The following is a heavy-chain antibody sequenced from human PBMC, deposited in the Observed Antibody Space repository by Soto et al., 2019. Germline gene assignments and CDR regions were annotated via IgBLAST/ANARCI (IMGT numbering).Heavy chain of an antibody. CDR1: GVSFNNYA. J-gene: IGHJ4*02. Sequence: QVQLVQSGAEVKKPGSSVKVSCKASGVSFNNYAISWVRQAPGQGLEWMGGIIPVFGTPNYAQKFQGRLTIIAGEYTTTAYMELSSLRSDDTALYYCATRSSGSFHFDYWGQGTLVSVSS. D-gene: IGHD1-26*01. V-gene: IGHV1-69*01. CDR2: IIPVFGTP. CDR3: ATRSSGSFHFDY.